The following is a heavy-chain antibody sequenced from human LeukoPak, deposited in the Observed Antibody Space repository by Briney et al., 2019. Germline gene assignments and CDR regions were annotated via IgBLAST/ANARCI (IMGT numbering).Heavy chain of an antibody. CDR2: IYYSGST. CDR3: ARGYYDFWSGSRGAFDI. Sequence: PSETLSLTCTVSGGSISSYYWSWIRQPPGKGLEWIGYIYYSGSTNYNPSLKSRVTISVDTSKNQFSLKLSSVTAADTAVYYCARGYYDFWSGSRGAFDIWGQGTMVTVSS. J-gene: IGHJ3*02. V-gene: IGHV4-59*08. CDR1: GGSISSYY. D-gene: IGHD3-3*01.